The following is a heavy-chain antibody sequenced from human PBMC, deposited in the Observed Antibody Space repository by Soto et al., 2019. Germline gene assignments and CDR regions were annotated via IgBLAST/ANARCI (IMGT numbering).Heavy chain of an antibody. CDR1: GGSISSYY. V-gene: IGHV4-59*01. D-gene: IGHD1-1*01. CDR3: ARTYVQLERRNYYYYMDV. J-gene: IGHJ6*03. CDR2: IYYSGST. Sequence: SETLSLTCTVSGGSISSYYWSWIRQPPGKGLEWIGYIYYSGSTNYNPSLKSRVTISVDTSKNQFSLKLSSVTAADTAAYYCARTYVQLERRNYYYYMDVWGKGTTVTVSS.